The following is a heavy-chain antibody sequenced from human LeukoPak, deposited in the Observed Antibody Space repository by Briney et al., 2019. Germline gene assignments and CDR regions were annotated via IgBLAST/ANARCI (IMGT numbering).Heavy chain of an antibody. Sequence: GGSLRLSFAASGFTFYDYGMSWVRHAPGKGREWVSGINWNGGSTGYSDSVKGRFTISRDNAKNSLYLQMNSLRAEDTALYHCARGAGGITGTTWYDYWGQGTLVTVSS. CDR3: ARGAGGITGTTWYDY. D-gene: IGHD1-7*01. CDR1: GFTFYDYG. J-gene: IGHJ4*02. V-gene: IGHV3-20*02. CDR2: INWNGGST.